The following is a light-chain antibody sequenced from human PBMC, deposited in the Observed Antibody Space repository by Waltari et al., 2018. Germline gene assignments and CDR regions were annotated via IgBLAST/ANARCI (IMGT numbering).Light chain of an antibody. CDR2: EVS. Sequence: QSALTQPASVSGSPGQSITISCTGTSSDVGGYNYASWYQQHPGKAPKRMIYEVSNRPSGVSKRFSGSKSCNTASLTISGLQAEDEADYYCSSYTSSSTWVFGGGTKLTVL. J-gene: IGLJ3*02. V-gene: IGLV2-14*01. CDR3: SSYTSSSTWV. CDR1: SSDVGGYNY.